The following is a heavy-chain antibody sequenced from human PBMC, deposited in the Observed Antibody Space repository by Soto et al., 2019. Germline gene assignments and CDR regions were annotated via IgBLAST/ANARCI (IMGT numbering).Heavy chain of an antibody. V-gene: IGHV1-69*13. D-gene: IGHD3-22*01. Sequence: SVKVSCKASGGTFSSYAISWVRQAPGQGLEWMGGIIPIFGTANYAQKFQGRVTITADESTSTAYMELSSLRSEDTAVYYCARGGNYYDSTGYYPFDYWGQGTLVTVSS. CDR1: GGTFSSYA. CDR3: ARGGNYYDSTGYYPFDY. J-gene: IGHJ4*02. CDR2: IIPIFGTA.